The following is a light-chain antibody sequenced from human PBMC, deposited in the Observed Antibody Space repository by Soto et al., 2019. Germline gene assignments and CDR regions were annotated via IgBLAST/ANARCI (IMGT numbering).Light chain of an antibody. Sequence: EIVLTQSPGTLSLSPGERATLSCRASQSVSSSYLGWYQQKPGQAPRLLIYGASSRATGIPDRFSGSGSGTDFTLTISRLEPEDFAVYYCQQYGSSLPITFGQGTRLEI. V-gene: IGKV3-20*01. CDR1: QSVSSSY. J-gene: IGKJ5*01. CDR2: GAS. CDR3: QQYGSSLPIT.